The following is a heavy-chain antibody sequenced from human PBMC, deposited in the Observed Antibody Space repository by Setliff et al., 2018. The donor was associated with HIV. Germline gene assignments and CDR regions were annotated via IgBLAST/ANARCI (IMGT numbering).Heavy chain of an antibody. Sequence: PSETLSLTCAASGDSVSNDNYYWGWIRQPPGKGLEWIGSFHYGGTPNYNPSLRGRVDISVDTSKNYFSLRLTSVTAADTAAYYCASPSDYYENSGLDYWGQGKLVTVSS. CDR3: ASPSDYYENSGLDY. D-gene: IGHD3-22*01. J-gene: IGHJ4*02. CDR1: GDSVSNDNYY. CDR2: FHYGGTP. V-gene: IGHV4-39*02.